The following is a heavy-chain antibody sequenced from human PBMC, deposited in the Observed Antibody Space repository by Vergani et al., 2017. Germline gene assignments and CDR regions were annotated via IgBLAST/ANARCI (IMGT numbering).Heavy chain of an antibody. CDR3: ARGSPSPFRQVYDI. Sequence: QVQLVQSGAEVKKPGASVKVSCKASGYTFTCYDINWVRQAPGQGLEWMGWISAYNGNTNYAQKIQGRVTMTTDTSTSTAYMELRSLRSDDTAVYYCARGSPSPFRQVYDIWGQGTMVTVSS. CDR1: GYTFTCYD. V-gene: IGHV1-18*01. CDR2: ISAYNGNT. D-gene: IGHD6-6*01. J-gene: IGHJ3*02.